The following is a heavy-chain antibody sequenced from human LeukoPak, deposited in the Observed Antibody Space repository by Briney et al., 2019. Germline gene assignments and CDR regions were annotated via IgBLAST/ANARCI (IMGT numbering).Heavy chain of an antibody. D-gene: IGHD7-27*01. CDR3: ARDHVKLGSNFHPFDAFDI. CDR2: INPSGGST. Sequence: GASVKVSCKASGYIFTNYYMSWVRQAPGQGLEWMGLINPSGGSTRYAQKFQDRVTMTRDTSTSTVYMELSSLRSEDTAVYYCARDHVKLGSNFHPFDAFDIWGQGTMVTVSS. J-gene: IGHJ3*02. CDR1: GYIFTNYY. V-gene: IGHV1-46*01.